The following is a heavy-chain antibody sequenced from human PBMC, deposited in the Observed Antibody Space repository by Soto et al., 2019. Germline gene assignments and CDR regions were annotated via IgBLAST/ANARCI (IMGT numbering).Heavy chain of an antibody. V-gene: IGHV3-11*01. CDR1: GFTFSDYY. CDR2: ISNGGGAI. CDR3: ARRGSTVTFPY. J-gene: IGHJ4*02. D-gene: IGHD4-17*01. Sequence: QVQLVESGGGLVKPGGSLRLSCAASGFTFSDYYMSWIRQAPGKGLEWISYISNGGGAISYAGSVKGRFTTSRDNAKNSLFLQINNLSAEDTAVYYCARRGSTVTFPYWGQGTLVTVSS.